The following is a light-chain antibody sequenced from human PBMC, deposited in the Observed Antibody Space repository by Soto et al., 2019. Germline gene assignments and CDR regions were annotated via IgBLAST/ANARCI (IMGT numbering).Light chain of an antibody. Sequence: EIVLTQSPATLSLSPGERATLSCRASQSVSSYLAWYQQKPGQAPRLLIYDASNRATGIPARFSGSGSGTDFTLTISSLEHEDCAVYYCKQRSNWPLTFGPGTKVDIK. CDR3: KQRSNWPLT. J-gene: IGKJ3*01. CDR2: DAS. CDR1: QSVSSY. V-gene: IGKV3-11*01.